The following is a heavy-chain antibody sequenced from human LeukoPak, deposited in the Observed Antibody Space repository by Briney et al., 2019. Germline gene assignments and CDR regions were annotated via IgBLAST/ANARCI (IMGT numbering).Heavy chain of an antibody. Sequence: ASVTVSCKASGYTFTSYEINWVRQATGQGLEWMGWMNPQSGNTGYAQKFQGRVTTTRDTSINTAYMELSSLTSEDTAVYYCARGQLVYSFHTSGYFDYWGQGTLVTVSS. V-gene: IGHV1-8*01. CDR2: MNPQSGNT. D-gene: IGHD3-22*01. J-gene: IGHJ4*02. CDR1: GYTFTSYE. CDR3: ARGQLVYSFHTSGYFDY.